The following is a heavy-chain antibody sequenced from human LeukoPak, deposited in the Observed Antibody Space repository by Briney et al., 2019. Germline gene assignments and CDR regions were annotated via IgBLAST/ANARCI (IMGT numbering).Heavy chain of an antibody. CDR2: ISGSGDAT. D-gene: IGHD6-19*01. CDR1: GFTFSSYA. Sequence: GGSLRLSCAAPGFTFSSYAMSWVRQAPGKGLEWVSTISGSGDATYYADSVKGRFTLSRDHAKNTLYLQMNSLRAEDTAVYYCARQLRGEAVAGHLLPFDYWGQGTPVTLSS. J-gene: IGHJ4*02. CDR3: ARQLRGEAVAGHLLPFDY. V-gene: IGHV3-23*01.